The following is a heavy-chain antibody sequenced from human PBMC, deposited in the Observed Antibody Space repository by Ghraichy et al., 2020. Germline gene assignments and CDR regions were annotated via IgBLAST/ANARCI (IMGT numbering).Heavy chain of an antibody. CDR2: VYYSGTT. Sequence: SQTLSLTCTVSGGSISSASYYWGWIRQPPGKGLEWIGSVYYSGTTYYNPSLKSRVTISVDTSKTQFSLKLTSVTAADTALFYCAGYSGFSAYWGQGTLVTVSS. J-gene: IGHJ4*02. CDR1: GGSISSASYY. V-gene: IGHV4-39*01. CDR3: AGYSGFSAY. D-gene: IGHD3-10*01.